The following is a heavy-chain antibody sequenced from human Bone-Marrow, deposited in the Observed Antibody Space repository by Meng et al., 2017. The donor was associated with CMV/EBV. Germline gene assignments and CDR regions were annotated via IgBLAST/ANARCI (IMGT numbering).Heavy chain of an antibody. V-gene: IGHV4-59*01. J-gene: IGHJ6*02. CDR1: GGSISSYY. D-gene: IGHD3-3*01. CDR2: IYYSGST. Sequence: SETLSPTCTVSGGSISSYYWSWIRQLPGKGLEWIGYIYYSGSTNYNPSLKSRVTISVDTSKNQFSLKMSSVTAADTAVYYCARSLGVGFLEWLSPPGGMDVWGQGTTVTVSS. CDR3: ARSLGVGFLEWLSPPGGMDV.